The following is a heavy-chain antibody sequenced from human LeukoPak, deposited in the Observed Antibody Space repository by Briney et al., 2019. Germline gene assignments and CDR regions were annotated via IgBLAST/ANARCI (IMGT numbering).Heavy chain of an antibody. V-gene: IGHV4-59*01. D-gene: IGHD6-19*01. J-gene: IGHJ3*02. CDR1: GGSISSYY. CDR3: ARDVREYSSGWWAFDI. Sequence: ETLSLTCTVSGGSISSYYWSWIRQPPGKGLEWIGYIYYSGSTNYNPSLKSRVTISVDTSKNQFSLKLSSVTAADTAVYYCARDVREYSSGWWAFDIWGQGTMVTVSS. CDR2: IYYSGST.